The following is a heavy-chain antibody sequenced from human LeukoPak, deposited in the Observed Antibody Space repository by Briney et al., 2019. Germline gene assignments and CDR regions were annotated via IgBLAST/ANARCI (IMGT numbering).Heavy chain of an antibody. V-gene: IGHV1-2*02. Sequence: GASVKVSCKASGYTFTDYYMHWVRQAPGQGLEWMGWINPNSGGTNYAQNVQGRVTMTRDTSISTAYMELSRLRSDDTAVYYCARGYIVVVPAANKWFAPWGERTLVTVSS. CDR1: GYTFTDYY. CDR3: ARGYIVVVPAANKWFAP. D-gene: IGHD2-2*01. J-gene: IGHJ5*02. CDR2: INPNSGGT.